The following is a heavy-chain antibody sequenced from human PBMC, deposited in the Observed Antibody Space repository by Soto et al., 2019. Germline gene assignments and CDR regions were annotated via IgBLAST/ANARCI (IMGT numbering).Heavy chain of an antibody. V-gene: IGHV3-23*01. CDR1: GFTFSNYA. J-gene: IGHJ4*02. CDR3: AKDYGLGGGSCFPF. Sequence: EVQLLESGGGLVQPGGSLRLSCVASGFTFSNYAMSWVRRAPGKGLEGVSAISGGGGGNRYYTDSVKGRFTISRDDSKNTLYLQMNSLRAEDTALYYCAKDYGLGGGSCFPFWGKGTLVTVSS. CDR2: ISGGGGGNR. D-gene: IGHD2-15*01.